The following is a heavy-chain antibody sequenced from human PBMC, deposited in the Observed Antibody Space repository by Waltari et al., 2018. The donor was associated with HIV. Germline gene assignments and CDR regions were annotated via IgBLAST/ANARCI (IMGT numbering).Heavy chain of an antibody. CDR2: IYYSGST. Sequence: QVQLQESGPGLVKPSETLSLTCTVSGGSISSYYWRWIRQTPGKGLEWIGYIYYSGSTNYNPSLKSRVTISVDTSKNQFSLKLSSVTAADTAVYYCARDSSGSYYQITRPNAFDIWGQGTMVTVSS. V-gene: IGHV4-59*01. J-gene: IGHJ3*02. CDR1: GGSISSYY. CDR3: ARDSSGSYYQITRPNAFDI. D-gene: IGHD1-26*01.